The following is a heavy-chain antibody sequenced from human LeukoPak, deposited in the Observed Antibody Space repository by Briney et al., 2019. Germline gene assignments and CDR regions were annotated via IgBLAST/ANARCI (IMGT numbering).Heavy chain of an antibody. CDR1: GFTFSSYA. CDR2: ISGSGGST. Sequence: GGSLRLSCAASGFTFSSYAMSWVRQAPGKGLEWVSAISGSGGSTYYADSVKGRSTISRDNSKNTLYLQMNSLRAEDTAVYYCAKSTADPVYYFDYWGQGTLVTVSS. D-gene: IGHD4-17*01. V-gene: IGHV3-23*01. J-gene: IGHJ4*02. CDR3: AKSTADPVYYFDY.